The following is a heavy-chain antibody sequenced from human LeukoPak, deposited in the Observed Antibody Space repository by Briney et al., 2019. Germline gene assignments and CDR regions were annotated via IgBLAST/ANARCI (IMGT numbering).Heavy chain of an antibody. D-gene: IGHD6-13*01. CDR1: GFTFSSYD. CDR2: ICTAGDT. J-gene: IGHJ6*03. Sequence: GGSLRLSCAASGFTFSSYDMHWVRQATGKGLEWVSAICTAGDTYYPGSVKGRFTISRENAKNSLYLQMNSLRAGDTAVYYCARAAYSSSWSYYYYMDVWGKGTTVTISS. CDR3: ARAAYSSSWSYYYYMDV. V-gene: IGHV3-13*01.